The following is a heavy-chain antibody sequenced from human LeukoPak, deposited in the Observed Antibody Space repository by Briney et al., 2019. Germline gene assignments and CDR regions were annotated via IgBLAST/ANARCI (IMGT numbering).Heavy chain of an antibody. CDR1: GGTFSSYA. D-gene: IGHD2-2*01. CDR3: ASQSHHCSSTSCYMDV. Sequence: SVRVSRKASGGTFSSYAISWVRQAPGQGLEWMGGIIPIFGTANYAQKLQGRVTITADESTSTAYMELSSLRSEDTAVYYCASQSHHCSSTSCYMDVWGRGTTVTVSS. CDR2: IIPIFGTA. J-gene: IGHJ6*03. V-gene: IGHV1-69*01.